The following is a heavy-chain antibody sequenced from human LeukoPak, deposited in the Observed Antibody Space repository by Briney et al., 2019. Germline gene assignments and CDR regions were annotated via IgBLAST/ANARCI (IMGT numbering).Heavy chain of an antibody. CDR1: GYTFTSYY. V-gene: IGHV1-46*01. D-gene: IGHD6-19*01. CDR2: INPSGGST. Sequence: GASVKVSCKASGYTFTSYYMHWVRQAPGQGLEWMGIINPSGGSTSYAQKFQGGVTMTRDTSTSTVYMELSSLRSEDTAVYYCAREGGVAGIDYWGQGTLVTVSS. CDR3: AREGGVAGIDY. J-gene: IGHJ4*02.